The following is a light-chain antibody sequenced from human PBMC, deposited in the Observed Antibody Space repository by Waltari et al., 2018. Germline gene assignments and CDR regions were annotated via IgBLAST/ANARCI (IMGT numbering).Light chain of an antibody. CDR1: SSDVGFYNY. Sequence: QSALTQPASVSGSPGQSITISCTGTSSDVGFYNYVSWYQQHHGEVPRLIICDVNNRPSGVSSRFFGSKSGNTASLTISGLQPEDEADYYCSSYTTSNTVVFGGGTKLTVL. V-gene: IGLV2-14*03. CDR3: SSYTTSNTVV. CDR2: DVN. J-gene: IGLJ2*01.